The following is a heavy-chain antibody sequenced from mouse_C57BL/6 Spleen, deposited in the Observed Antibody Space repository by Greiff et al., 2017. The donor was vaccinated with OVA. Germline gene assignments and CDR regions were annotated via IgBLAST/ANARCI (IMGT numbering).Heavy chain of an antibody. V-gene: IGHV1-5*01. CDR3: TGEYGWYCDV. D-gene: IGHD2-13*01. Sequence: VQLTQSGTVLARPGASVKMSCKTSGYTFTSYWMHWVKQRPGQGLEWIGAIYPGNSDTSYNQKFKGKATLTAVTSASTAYMALSSLTNEDSAVYYCTGEYGWYCDVWGTGTTVTVSS. CDR1: GYTFTSYW. J-gene: IGHJ1*03. CDR2: IYPGNSDT.